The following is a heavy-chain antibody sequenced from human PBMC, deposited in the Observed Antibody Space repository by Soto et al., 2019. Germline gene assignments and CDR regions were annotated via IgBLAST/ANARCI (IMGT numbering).Heavy chain of an antibody. CDR2: IFPGDSDT. CDR1: GYIFTTYL. V-gene: IGHV5-51*01. CDR3: ASGASLDH. Sequence: LGVSMKVSCKAFGYIFTTYLSGWVRQMPGKGLEWMGTIFPGDSDTRYSPSFQGQVTISVDKSVSTAYLQWGSLKASDTAIYYYASGASLDHWGQGTQVTVSS. J-gene: IGHJ4*02. D-gene: IGHD3-16*01.